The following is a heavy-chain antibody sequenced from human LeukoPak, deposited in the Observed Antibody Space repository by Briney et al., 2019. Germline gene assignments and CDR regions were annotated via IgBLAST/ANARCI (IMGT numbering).Heavy chain of an antibody. Sequence: GGSLRLSCAASGFTFSSYSMNWVRQAPGKGLEWVSSISSSSSYIYYADSVKGRFTISRDNAKNLLYLQMNSLRAEDTAVYYCARAKVGKGGSSGYYNWFDPWGQGTLVTVSS. CDR2: ISSSSSYI. J-gene: IGHJ5*02. CDR1: GFTFSSYS. D-gene: IGHD3-22*01. CDR3: ARAKVGKGGSSGYYNWFDP. V-gene: IGHV3-21*01.